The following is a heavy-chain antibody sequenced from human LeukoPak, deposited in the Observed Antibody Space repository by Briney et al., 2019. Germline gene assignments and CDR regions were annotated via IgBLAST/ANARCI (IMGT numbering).Heavy chain of an antibody. CDR3: ARLSGIAARGEWFDP. V-gene: IGHV1-69*13. CDR2: IIPIFGTA. J-gene: IGHJ5*02. D-gene: IGHD6-6*01. Sequence: SVKVSCKASGGTFSSYAISWVRQAPGQGLEWMGGIIPIFGTANYAQKFQGRVTITADESTSTAYMELSSLRSEDTAVYYCARLSGIAARGEWFDPWGQGTLVTVSS. CDR1: GGTFSSYA.